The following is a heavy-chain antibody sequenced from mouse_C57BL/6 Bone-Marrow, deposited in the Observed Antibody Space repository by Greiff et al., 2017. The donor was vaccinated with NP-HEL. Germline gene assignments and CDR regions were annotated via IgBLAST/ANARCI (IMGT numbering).Heavy chain of an antibody. CDR2: IDPEDGDT. CDR1: GFNIKDYY. Sequence: VQLQQSGAELVKPGASVKLSCTASGFNIKDYYMHWVKQRTEQGLEWIGRIDPEDGDTKYAPKFQGKATITADTSSNTAYLQLSSLTSEDTAVYYCTIDSSGYVGFAYWGQGTLVTVSA. V-gene: IGHV14-2*01. CDR3: TIDSSGYVGFAY. D-gene: IGHD3-2*02. J-gene: IGHJ3*01.